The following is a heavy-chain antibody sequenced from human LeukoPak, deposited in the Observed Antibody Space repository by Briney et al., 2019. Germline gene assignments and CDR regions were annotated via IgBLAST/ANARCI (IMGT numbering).Heavy chain of an antibody. CDR1: GLSFGFYA. CDR2: ISGGGAGT. Sequence: PGGSLRLSCAASGLSFGFYAMSWVRQAPGKGLEWVSSISGGGAGTYYADSVRGRFTISRDNSKNMLYLQMDSLRAEDTALYYCAKDFVRYNIQFDYWGQGALVTVSS. CDR3: AKDFVRYNIQFDY. J-gene: IGHJ4*02. V-gene: IGHV3-23*01. D-gene: IGHD1-14*01.